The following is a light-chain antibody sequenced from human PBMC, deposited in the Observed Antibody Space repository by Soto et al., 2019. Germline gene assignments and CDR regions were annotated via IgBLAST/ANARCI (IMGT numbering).Light chain of an antibody. CDR2: TSS. Sequence: DIQMTQSPSSLSASVGDRVTITCRASQGIRNYLSWYQQKPGEVPRLLIYTSSTLQSGVPSRFSGSGSGTEFTLTISSLQPEDVATYYCQKHDYAPLTFGGGTKVDI. CDR1: QGIRNY. CDR3: QKHDYAPLT. J-gene: IGKJ4*01. V-gene: IGKV1-27*01.